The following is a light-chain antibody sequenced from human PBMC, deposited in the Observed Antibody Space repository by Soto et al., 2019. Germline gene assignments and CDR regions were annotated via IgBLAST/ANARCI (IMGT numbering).Light chain of an antibody. J-gene: IGKJ1*01. Sequence: EIVLPQSPGTLSLSPGERATLSCRASQSVSSSYLAWYQQKPGQAPRLLIYGASSRATGIPDRFSGSGSGTDFTLTISRLEPKDFAVYYCQQYGSAPAWTFGQGTKVEIK. V-gene: IGKV3-20*01. CDR3: QQYGSAPAWT. CDR1: QSVSSSY. CDR2: GAS.